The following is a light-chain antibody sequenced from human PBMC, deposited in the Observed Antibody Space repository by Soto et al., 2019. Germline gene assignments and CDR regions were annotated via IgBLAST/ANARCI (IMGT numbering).Light chain of an antibody. CDR2: DGS. Sequence: DIQMTQSPSTLSASVGDRVTITCRASQSINTWLAWYQQKPGEAPKLLIYDGSTLERGVPSRFSGSGSGTEFTLTINSLQPDDFATFFCQQYSTYSRTFGQGTKVDVK. CDR3: QQYSTYSRT. V-gene: IGKV1-5*03. CDR1: QSINTW. J-gene: IGKJ1*01.